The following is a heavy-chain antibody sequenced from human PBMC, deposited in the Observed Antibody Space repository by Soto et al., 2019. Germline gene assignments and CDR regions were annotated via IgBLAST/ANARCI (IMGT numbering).Heavy chain of an antibody. CDR3: AKEAGYDSSGYYYFDAFDI. CDR1: GFTFSSYG. V-gene: IGHV3-30*18. Sequence: GESLKISCAASGFTFSSYGMHWVRQAPGKGLEWVAVISYDGSNKYYADSVKGRFTISRDNSKNTLYLQMNSLRAEDTAVYYCAKEAGYDSSGYYYFDAFDIWGQGTMVTVSS. D-gene: IGHD3-22*01. CDR2: ISYDGSNK. J-gene: IGHJ3*02.